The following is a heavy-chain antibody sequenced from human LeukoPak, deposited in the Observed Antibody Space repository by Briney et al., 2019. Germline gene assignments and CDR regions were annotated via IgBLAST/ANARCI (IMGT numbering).Heavy chain of an antibody. V-gene: IGHV3-23*01. J-gene: IGHJ6*02. D-gene: IGHD3-3*01. CDR3: AKDYDFWSGYYYYGMDI. Sequence: GGSLRLSCAASGFTFSSYAMSWVRQAPGKGLEWVSAISGSGGSPYYADSVKGRFTISRDNSKNTLYLQVNSLRAEDTAVYYCAKDYDFWSGYYYYGMDIWGQGTTVTVSS. CDR2: ISGSGGSP. CDR1: GFTFSSYA.